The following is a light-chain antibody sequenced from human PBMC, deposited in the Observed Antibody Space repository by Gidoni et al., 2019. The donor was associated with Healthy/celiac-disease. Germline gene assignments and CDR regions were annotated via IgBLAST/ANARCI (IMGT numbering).Light chain of an antibody. CDR1: QGISSY. CDR2: AAS. Sequence: IQLTQSPSFLSASVGDRVTITCRASQGISSYLAWYQQKPGKAPKLLIYAASTLQSGVPSRFSDSGSGTEFNLTICSLQPEDFATYYCQQLNSYPLTFGGXTKVEIK. J-gene: IGKJ4*01. CDR3: QQLNSYPLT. V-gene: IGKV1-9*01.